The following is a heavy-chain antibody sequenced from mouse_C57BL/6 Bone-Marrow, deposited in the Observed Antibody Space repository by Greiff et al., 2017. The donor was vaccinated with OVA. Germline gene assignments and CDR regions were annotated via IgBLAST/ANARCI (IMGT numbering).Heavy chain of an antibody. CDR2: IYPRSGNT. V-gene: IGHV1-81*01. CDR3: ARGTLFAY. Sequence: QVQLQQSGAELARPGASVKLSCKASGYTFTSYGISWVKQRTGQGLEWIGEIYPRSGNTYYNEKFKGKATLTADKSSSTAYMELRSLTSEDSAGYFCARGTLFAYWGQGTLVTVSA. J-gene: IGHJ3*01. CDR1: GYTFTSYG. D-gene: IGHD3-3*01.